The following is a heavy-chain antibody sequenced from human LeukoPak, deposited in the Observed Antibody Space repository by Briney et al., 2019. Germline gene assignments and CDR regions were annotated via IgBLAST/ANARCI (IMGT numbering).Heavy chain of an antibody. V-gene: IGHV4-38-2*02. D-gene: IGHD6-13*01. CDR3: ARDVSSSSWTVDY. Sequence: SETLSLTCAVSGYSISSGYYWGWSRQPPGKGLEWIGSIYHSGSTYYNPSLKSRVTISVDTSKNQFSLKLSSVTAADTAVYYCARDVSSSSWTVDYWGQGTLVTVSS. J-gene: IGHJ4*02. CDR2: IYHSGST. CDR1: GYSISSGYY.